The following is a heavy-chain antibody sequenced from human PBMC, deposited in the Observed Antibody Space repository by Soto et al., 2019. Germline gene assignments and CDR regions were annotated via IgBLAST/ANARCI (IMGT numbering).Heavy chain of an antibody. J-gene: IGHJ4*02. V-gene: IGHV1-3*01. D-gene: IGHD3-22*01. Sequence: ASVKVSCKASGYTFTSYAMHWVRQAPGQRLEWMGWINAGNGNTKYSQKFQGRVTITRDTSASTAYMELSSLRSEDTAVYYCAMRDSSGYYDIGYWGQGTLVTVSS. CDR2: INAGNGNT. CDR1: GYTFTSYA. CDR3: AMRDSSGYYDIGY.